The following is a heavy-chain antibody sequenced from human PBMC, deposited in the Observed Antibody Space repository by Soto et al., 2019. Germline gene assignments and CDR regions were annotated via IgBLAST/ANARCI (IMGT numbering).Heavy chain of an antibody. CDR3: ARPAKSDFWSGYYSNWFDP. Sequence: SETLSLTCAVYGGSFSGYYWSWIRQPPGKGLEWIGEINHSGSTNYNPSLKSRVTISVDTSKNQFSLKLSSVTAADTAVYYCARPAKSDFWSGYYSNWFDPWGQGTLVTVSS. V-gene: IGHV4-34*01. J-gene: IGHJ5*02. CDR1: GGSFSGYY. CDR2: INHSGST. D-gene: IGHD3-3*01.